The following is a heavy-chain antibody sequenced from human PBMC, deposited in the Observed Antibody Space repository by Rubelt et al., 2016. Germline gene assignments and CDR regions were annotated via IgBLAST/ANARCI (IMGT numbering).Heavy chain of an antibody. J-gene: IGHJ4*02. CDR1: GFTVSSNY. CDR3: ARWVTASGYDD. Sequence: GGSLRLSCAASGFTVSSNYMSWVRQAPGKGLEWVSVIYSGGSTYYADSVKGRFTISRDNSKNTVFLQMNSLRPEDTAVYYCARWVTASGYDDWGQGTLVTVSP. V-gene: IGHV3-53*05. CDR2: IYSGGST. D-gene: IGHD5-12*01.